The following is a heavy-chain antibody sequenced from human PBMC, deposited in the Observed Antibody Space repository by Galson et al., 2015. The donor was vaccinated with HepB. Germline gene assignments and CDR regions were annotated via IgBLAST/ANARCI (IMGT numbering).Heavy chain of an antibody. Sequence: SVKVSCKASGGTFSSYAISWVRQAPGQGLEWMGGIIPILGIANYAQKFQGRVTITADKSTSTAYMELSSLRSEDTAVYYCVRAPMVDYFDYWGQGTLVTVSS. CDR2: IIPILGIA. CDR1: GGTFSSYA. J-gene: IGHJ4*02. V-gene: IGHV1-69*10. D-gene: IGHD3-10*01. CDR3: VRAPMVDYFDY.